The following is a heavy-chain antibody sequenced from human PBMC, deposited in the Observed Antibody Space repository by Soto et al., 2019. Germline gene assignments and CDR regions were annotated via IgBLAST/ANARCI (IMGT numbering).Heavy chain of an antibody. Sequence: QITLKESGPTLVKPTQTLTLTCTFSGFSLSTTRVGVGWIRQPPGEALEWLALLYWDDDKLYSPSLKRRLTITKDTSKNQVVLTLTNMDPVDTATYYCAHSKTSVMRYYFDYWGQGTLVTVSS. J-gene: IGHJ4*02. CDR3: AHSKTSVMRYYFDY. CDR1: GFSLSTTRVG. V-gene: IGHV2-5*02. CDR2: LYWDDDK.